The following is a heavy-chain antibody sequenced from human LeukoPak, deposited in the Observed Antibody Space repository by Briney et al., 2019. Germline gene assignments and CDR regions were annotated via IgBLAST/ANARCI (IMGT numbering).Heavy chain of an antibody. Sequence: PGGSLRLSCAASGFTFSSYGMHWVRQAPGKWLEWVAFIRYDGSNKYYADSVKGRFTISRDNSKNTLYLQMDSLRAEDTAVYYCAKDPLRYYYGSGSLTFDYWGQGTLVTVSS. CDR1: GFTFSSYG. CDR2: IRYDGSNK. D-gene: IGHD3-10*01. J-gene: IGHJ4*02. CDR3: AKDPLRYYYGSGSLTFDY. V-gene: IGHV3-30*02.